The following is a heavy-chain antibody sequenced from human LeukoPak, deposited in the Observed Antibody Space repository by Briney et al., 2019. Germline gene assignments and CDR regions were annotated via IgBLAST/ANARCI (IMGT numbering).Heavy chain of an antibody. Sequence: SETLSLTCTVSGGSISSSSYYWGWIRQPPGKGLEWIGSIYYSGSTYYSPSLKSRVTISVDTSKNQFSLKLSSVTAADTAVYYCASPYCSSTSCYGYYGMDVWGQGTTVTVSS. V-gene: IGHV4-39*01. CDR3: ASPYCSSTSCYGYYGMDV. J-gene: IGHJ6*02. D-gene: IGHD2-2*01. CDR1: GGSISSSSYY. CDR2: IYYSGST.